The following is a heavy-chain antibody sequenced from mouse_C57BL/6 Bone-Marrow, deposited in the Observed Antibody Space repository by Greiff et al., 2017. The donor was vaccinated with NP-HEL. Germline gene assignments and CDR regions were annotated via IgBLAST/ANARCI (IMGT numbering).Heavy chain of an antibody. J-gene: IGHJ2*01. CDR3: ARDYYGSSYGGY. D-gene: IGHD1-1*01. Sequence: EVQVVESGGDLVKPGGSLKLSCAASGFTFSSYGMSWVRQTPDKRLEWVATISSGGSYTYYPDSVKGRFTITRDNAKNTLYLQMSSLKSEDTAMYYCARDYYGSSYGGYWGQGTTLTVSS. CDR2: ISSGGSYT. CDR1: GFTFSSYG. V-gene: IGHV5-6*01.